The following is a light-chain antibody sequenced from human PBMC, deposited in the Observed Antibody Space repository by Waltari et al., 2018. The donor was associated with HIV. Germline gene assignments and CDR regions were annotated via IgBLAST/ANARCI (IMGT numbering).Light chain of an antibody. Sequence: NFILSQPQSVSESPGKTVTISCTRSGGNIASYYVQWYQQRPASAPTNVIYEDTKRPSRVPARFSGSGDSSSNSASLTISGLQTDDEADYYCQSSYLSIVVFGGGTKLTVL. CDR3: QSSYLSIVV. J-gene: IGLJ2*01. V-gene: IGLV6-57*04. CDR1: GGNIASYY. CDR2: EDT.